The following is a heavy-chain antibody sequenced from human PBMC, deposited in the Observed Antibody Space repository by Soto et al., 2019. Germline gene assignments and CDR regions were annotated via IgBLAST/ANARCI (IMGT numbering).Heavy chain of an antibody. Sequence: GGSLRLSCAPSGFTFRSSWMHWVRQAPGKGLVWVSRINDDGSSTNYADSVKGRFTISRDNAKDTLYLQMSSLRAEDTAVYYCARNSGTYTRDFDYWGQGTLVTVSS. CDR2: INDDGSST. D-gene: IGHD6-25*01. CDR1: GFTFRSSW. V-gene: IGHV3-74*01. J-gene: IGHJ4*02. CDR3: ARNSGTYTRDFDY.